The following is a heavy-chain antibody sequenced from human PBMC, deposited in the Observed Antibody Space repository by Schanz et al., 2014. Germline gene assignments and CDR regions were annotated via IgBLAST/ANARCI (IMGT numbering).Heavy chain of an antibody. CDR1: GYTFTRSG. CDR3: ARGTRVRTTDFWSGLYYFDY. Sequence: QVLLVQSGAEVKKPGASVKVSCKASGYTFTRSGISWVRQAPGQGLEWMGWIGGFDGNTNFAQKFQGRVTMTRDTSTSTVYMELSSLRSEDTAVYYCARGTRVRTTDFWSGLYYFDYWGQGTLVTVSS. CDR2: IGGFDGNT. D-gene: IGHD3-3*01. V-gene: IGHV1-18*01. J-gene: IGHJ4*02.